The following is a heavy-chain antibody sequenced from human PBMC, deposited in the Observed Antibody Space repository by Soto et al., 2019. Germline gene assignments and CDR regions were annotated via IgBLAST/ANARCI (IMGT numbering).Heavy chain of an antibody. CDR3: ARGVAFDY. Sequence: PSETLSLTCTVXGGCISSGGYYGSWVRQHPGKGLEWIGYIYYSGSTYYNPSLKSRVTISVDTSKNQFSLKLSSVTAADTAVYYCARGVAFDYWGQATLVTVSS. D-gene: IGHD3-3*01. V-gene: IGHV4-31*03. CDR1: GGCISSGGYY. J-gene: IGHJ4*02. CDR2: IYYSGST.